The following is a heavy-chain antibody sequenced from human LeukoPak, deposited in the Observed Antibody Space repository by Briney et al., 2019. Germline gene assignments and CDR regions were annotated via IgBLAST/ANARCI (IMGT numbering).Heavy chain of an antibody. CDR2: ISYDGSNK. CDR3: AKVWHARIAAVGTSGAFDI. V-gene: IGHV3-30*18. CDR1: GFTFSSYG. Sequence: PGGSLRLSCAASGFTFSSYGMHWVRQAPGKGLEWEAVISYDGSNKYYADSVKGRFTISRDNSKNTLYLQMNSLRAEDTAVYYCAKVWHARIAAVGTSGAFDIWGQGTMVAVSS. D-gene: IGHD6-13*01. J-gene: IGHJ3*02.